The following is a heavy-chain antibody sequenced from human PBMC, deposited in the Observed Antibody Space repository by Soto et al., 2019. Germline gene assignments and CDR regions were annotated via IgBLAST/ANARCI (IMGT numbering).Heavy chain of an antibody. CDR3: ARRVNGYFDY. J-gene: IGHJ4*02. Sequence: GGSLRLSCAASGFRFRDYTMSWVRQAPGKVLESISVILSNYNTYYTDSVRGRFTISRDSSKNMLYLEMSSLRAEDTAVYYCARRVNGYFDYWGQGALVTVSS. CDR2: ILSNYNT. D-gene: IGHD2-8*01. V-gene: IGHV3-23*05. CDR1: GFRFRDYT.